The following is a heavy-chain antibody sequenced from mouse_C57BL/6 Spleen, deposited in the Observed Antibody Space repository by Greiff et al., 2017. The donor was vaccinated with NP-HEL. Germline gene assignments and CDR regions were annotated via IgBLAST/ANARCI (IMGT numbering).Heavy chain of an antibody. V-gene: IGHV1-85*01. D-gene: IGHD3-2*02. CDR3: ARRERQLRLNFDY. J-gene: IGHJ2*01. CDR1: GYTFTSYD. CDR2: IYPRDGST. Sequence: VMLVESGPELVKPGASVKLSCKASGYTFTSYDINWVKQRPGQGLEWIGWIYPRDGSTKYNEKFKGKATLTVDTSSSTAYMELHSLTSEDSAVYFGARRERQLRLNFDYWGQGTTLTVSS.